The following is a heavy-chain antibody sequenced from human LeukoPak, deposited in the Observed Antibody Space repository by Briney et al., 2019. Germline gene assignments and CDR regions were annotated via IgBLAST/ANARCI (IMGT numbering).Heavy chain of an antibody. CDR2: ISGGST. V-gene: IGHV3-38-3*01. J-gene: IGHJ2*01. D-gene: IGHD1-26*01. CDR1: GFTVSSNE. CDR3: NCPLVGATNYWYFDL. Sequence: GGSLRLSCAASGFTVSSNEMSWVRQAPGKGLEWVSSISGGSTYYADSRKGRFTISRDNSKNTLHLQMNSLRAEDTAVYYCNCPLVGATNYWYFDLWGRGTLVTVSS.